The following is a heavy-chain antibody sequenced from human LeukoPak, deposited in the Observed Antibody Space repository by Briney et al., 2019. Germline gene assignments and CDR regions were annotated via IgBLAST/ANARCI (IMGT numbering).Heavy chain of an antibody. CDR2: LDPEDGET. CDR3: ATVIGYCSSTSCPLPDY. J-gene: IGHJ4*02. D-gene: IGHD2-2*01. CDR1: GYTLTELS. Sequence: ASVRVSCKVSGYTLTELSIHWVRQAPGKGLEWMGGLDPEDGETIYAQKFQGRVTMTEDTSTDTAYMELSSLRSEDTAVYYCATVIGYCSSTSCPLPDYWGQGTLVTVSS. V-gene: IGHV1-24*01.